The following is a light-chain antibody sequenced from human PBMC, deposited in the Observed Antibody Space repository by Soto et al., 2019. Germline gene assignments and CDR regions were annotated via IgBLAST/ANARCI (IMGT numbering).Light chain of an antibody. CDR1: SSDVGSYNL. J-gene: IGLJ3*02. CDR3: SSYTSSSTSV. CDR2: EVS. Sequence: QSVLTQPASVSGSPGQSITISCTGTSSDVGSYNLVSWYQQHPGKAPKLIIYEVSNRPSGVSNRFSGSKSGNTASLTISGLQAEDEAHYYCSSYTSSSTSVFGGGTKVTVL. V-gene: IGLV2-14*02.